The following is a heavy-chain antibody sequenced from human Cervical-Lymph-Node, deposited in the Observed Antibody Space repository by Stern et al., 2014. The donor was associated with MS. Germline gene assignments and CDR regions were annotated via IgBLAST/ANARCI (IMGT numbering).Heavy chain of an antibody. J-gene: IGHJ2*01. V-gene: IGHV3-21*01. CDR2: IRSSSSYI. Sequence: EVQLVESGGGLVKPGGSLRLSCAASGFTFSSYSMNWVRQAPGKGLEWVSSIRSSSSYIYYADSVKGRFTISRDNAKNSLYLQMNSLRAEDTAVYYCARGTGSSGYYPEYWYFDLWGRGTLVTVSS. CDR1: GFTFSSYS. D-gene: IGHD3-22*01. CDR3: ARGTGSSGYYPEYWYFDL.